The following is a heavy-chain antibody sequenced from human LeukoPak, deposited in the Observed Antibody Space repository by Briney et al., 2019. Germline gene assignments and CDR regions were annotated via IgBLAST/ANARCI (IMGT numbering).Heavy chain of an antibody. V-gene: IGHV3-53*01. CDR2: IYSGGST. J-gene: IGHJ4*02. CDR1: GFTVSSNY. CDR3: ARGTLSLSFDY. D-gene: IGHD1-26*01. Sequence: GGSLRLSCAASGFTVSSNYMSWVRQAPGKGLEWVSVIYSGGSTYYEDSVKGRFTISRDNSKNTLYLQMNSLRAEDTAVYYCARGTLSLSFDYWGQGTLVTVSS.